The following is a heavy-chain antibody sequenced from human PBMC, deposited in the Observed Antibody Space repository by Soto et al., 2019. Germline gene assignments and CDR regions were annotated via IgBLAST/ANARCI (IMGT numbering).Heavy chain of an antibody. V-gene: IGHV1-18*01. J-gene: IGHJ6*02. CDR1: RYIFTNYG. Sequence: QVQLVQSGVEVREPGASVKVSCKAVRYIFTNYGVSWVRQAPGQGLEWMGWITTYNGNTEYAQKFQGRVTMTTDASTSTAYMELVSLRADDTAIYYCARALTEYGMDVWGQGTTVTVSS. CDR2: ITTYNGNT. CDR3: ARALTEYGMDV.